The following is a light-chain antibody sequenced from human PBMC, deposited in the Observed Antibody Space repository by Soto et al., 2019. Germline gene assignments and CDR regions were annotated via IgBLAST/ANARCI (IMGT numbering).Light chain of an antibody. CDR2: DAS. CDR1: RSVSSY. CDR3: QQRSNWPIT. V-gene: IGKV3-11*01. J-gene: IGKJ5*01. Sequence: EIVLPQSPATLSLSPGESATLSCRATRSVSSYLACYQQKPGQAPRLLIYDASSRPTDIPARFSGGGSGTDFTLTISSLEPEDFAGYYCQQRSNWPITFGQGTRLEI.